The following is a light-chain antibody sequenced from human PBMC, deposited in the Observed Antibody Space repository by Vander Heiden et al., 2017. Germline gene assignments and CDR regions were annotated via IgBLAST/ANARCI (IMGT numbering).Light chain of an antibody. J-gene: IGKJ1*01. CDR1: QSVMRIS. CDR2: DAS. V-gene: IGKV3-20*01. Sequence: DIVLTQSPCTLSLSPGERGTLSCRASQSVMRISLAWYQQKPGHAPRLLIYDASKRATGIPDRFSGSGSGTDFTLDISRLEPEDCAVYYCQQYATTPWTFGQGTKVEIK. CDR3: QQYATTPWT.